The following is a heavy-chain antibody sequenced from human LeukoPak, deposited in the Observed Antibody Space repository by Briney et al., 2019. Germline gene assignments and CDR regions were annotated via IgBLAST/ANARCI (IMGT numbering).Heavy chain of an antibody. CDR3: ARMYPSTGPGLYYFDY. V-gene: IGHV1-18*01. CDR2: ISAYNGNT. J-gene: IGHJ4*01. Sequence: GASVKVSCKASGYTFTIYGISWVRQAPGQGLEWMGWISAYNGNTNYAQKLQGRVTMTTDTSTSTAYMELRSLRSDDTAVYYCARMYPSTGPGLYYFDYWGQGTLVTVSS. D-gene: IGHD3-9*01. CDR1: GYTFTIYG.